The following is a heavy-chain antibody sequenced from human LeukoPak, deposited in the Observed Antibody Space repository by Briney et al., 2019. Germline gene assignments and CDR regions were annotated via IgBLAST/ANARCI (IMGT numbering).Heavy chain of an antibody. CDR1: GFSFSTHR. J-gene: IGHJ4*02. CDR2: INQGGSEM. Sequence: GGSLRLSCVASGFSFSTHRMNWFRQAPGKGLEWVAIINQGGSEMHYMDSVWGRFIISRDNAKNALFLQMSSLRVEDTAAYYCARTGRGPFDYWGQGTLVTVSS. CDR3: ARTGRGPFDY. V-gene: IGHV3-7*01. D-gene: IGHD3-10*01.